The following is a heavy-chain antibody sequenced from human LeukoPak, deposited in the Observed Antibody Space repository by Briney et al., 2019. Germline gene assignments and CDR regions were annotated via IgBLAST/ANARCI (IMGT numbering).Heavy chain of an antibody. D-gene: IGHD2-2*01. CDR1: GFTFSSYS. CDR2: ISGSGGST. CDR3: AKVWVGYCSSTSCYFDY. J-gene: IGHJ4*02. Sequence: GGSLRLSCAASGFTFSSYSMNWVRQAPGKGLEWVSAISGSGGSTYYADSVKGRFTISRDNSKNTLYLQMNSLRAEDTAVYYCAKVWVGYCSSTSCYFDYWGQGTLVTVSS. V-gene: IGHV3-23*01.